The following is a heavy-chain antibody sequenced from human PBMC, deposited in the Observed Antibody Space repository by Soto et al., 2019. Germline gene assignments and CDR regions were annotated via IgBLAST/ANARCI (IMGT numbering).Heavy chain of an antibody. Sequence: VQLEESGGNLVQPGGSLRLSCSASGFTFSSFAMHWVRQAPGKGLEYISSISDTRGYTPYADSVKGRFTISRDNSKSTLYLQMSSLRPDDTAVYYCVKDDGTVMVRGGLASWGQGALVTVSS. D-gene: IGHD3-10*01. J-gene: IGHJ4*02. CDR3: VKDDGTVMVRGGLAS. V-gene: IGHV3-64D*06. CDR2: ISDTRGYT. CDR1: GFTFSSFA.